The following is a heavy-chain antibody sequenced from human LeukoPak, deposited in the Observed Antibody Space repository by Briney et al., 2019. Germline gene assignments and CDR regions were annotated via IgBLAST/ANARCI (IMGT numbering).Heavy chain of an antibody. J-gene: IGHJ4*02. CDR1: GYTFTSYD. CDR3: AYCSSTSCYGPDFDY. V-gene: IGHV1-8*01. D-gene: IGHD2-2*01. Sequence: ASVKVSCKASGYTFTSYDINWVRQATGQGLEWMGWMNPNSGNTGYAQKFQGRVTMTRNTSISTAYMELSSLRSEDTVVYYCAYCSSTSCYGPDFDYWGQGTLVTVSS. CDR2: MNPNSGNT.